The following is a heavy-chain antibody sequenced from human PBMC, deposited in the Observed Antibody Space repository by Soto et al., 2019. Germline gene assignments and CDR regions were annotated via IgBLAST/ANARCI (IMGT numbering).Heavy chain of an antibody. CDR3: AREMAALNYFDY. V-gene: IGHV3-73*01. Sequence: GGSLRLSCAASGFTFSASAMHWVRQASGKGLEWVGRIRSKANSDAIAYAASVKGRFTISRDDSKNTAYLQMNSLKTEDTAVYYCAREMAALNYFDYWGQGTLVTVSS. D-gene: IGHD2-15*01. CDR1: GFTFSASA. J-gene: IGHJ4*02. CDR2: IRSKANSDAI.